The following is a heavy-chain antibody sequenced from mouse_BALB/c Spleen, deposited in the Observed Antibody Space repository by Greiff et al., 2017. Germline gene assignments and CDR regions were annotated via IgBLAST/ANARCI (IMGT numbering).Heavy chain of an antibody. V-gene: IGHV5-6-4*01. CDR1: GFTFSSYT. CDR2: ISSGGSYT. D-gene: IGHD3-2*01. CDR3: TRDLQTARATFAY. J-gene: IGHJ3*01. Sequence: EVKLEESGGGLVKPGGSLKLSCAASGFTFSSYTMSWVRQTPEKRLEWVATISSGGSYTYYPDSVKGRFTISRDNAKNTLYLQMSSLKSEDTAMYYCTRDLQTARATFAYWGQGTLVTVSA.